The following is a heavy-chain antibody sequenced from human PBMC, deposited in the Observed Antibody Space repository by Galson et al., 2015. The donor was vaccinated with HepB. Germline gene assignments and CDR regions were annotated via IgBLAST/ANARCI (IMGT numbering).Heavy chain of an antibody. CDR2: IWYDGSNK. CDR3: ARGELGTYYYYGMDV. J-gene: IGHJ6*02. CDR1: GFTFSSYG. Sequence: SLRLSCAASGFTFSSYGMHWVRQAPGKGLEWVAVIWYDGSNKYYADSVKGRFTISRDNAKNTLYLQMNSLRAEDTAVYYCARGELGTYYYYGMDVWGQGTTVTVSS. V-gene: IGHV3-33*01. D-gene: IGHD7-27*01.